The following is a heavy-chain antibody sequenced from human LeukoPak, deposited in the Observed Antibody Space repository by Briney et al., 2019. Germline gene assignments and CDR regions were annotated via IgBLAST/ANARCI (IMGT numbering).Heavy chain of an antibody. CDR2: IYWDDDK. J-gene: IGHJ5*02. CDR1: GFSLSTSGVG. Sequence: SGPTLVNPTQTLTLTCTFSGFSLSTSGVGVGWIRQPPGKALEWLALIYWDDDKRYSPSLKSRLTITKDTSKNQVVLTMTNMDPVDTATYYCAQRGIAYSSSCFDPWGQGTLVTVSS. CDR3: AQRGIAYSSSCFDP. V-gene: IGHV2-5*02. D-gene: IGHD6-13*01.